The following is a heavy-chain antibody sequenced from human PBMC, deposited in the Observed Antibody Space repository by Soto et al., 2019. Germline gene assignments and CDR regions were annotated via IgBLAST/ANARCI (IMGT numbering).Heavy chain of an antibody. Sequence: GASVKVSCKASGYTFTSYYMHWVRQAPGQGLAWMGIINPSGGSTSYAQKFQGRVTMTRDTSTSTVYMELSSLRSEDTAVYYCAREGYCSGGSCYGGGFYYYYGMDVWGQGTKVTVSS. D-gene: IGHD2-15*01. CDR3: AREGYCSGGSCYGGGFYYYYGMDV. CDR2: INPSGGST. V-gene: IGHV1-46*01. CDR1: GYTFTSYY. J-gene: IGHJ6*02.